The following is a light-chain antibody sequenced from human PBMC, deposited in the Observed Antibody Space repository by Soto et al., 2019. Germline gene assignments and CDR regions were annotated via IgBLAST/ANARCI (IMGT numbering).Light chain of an antibody. CDR3: SSWTTSRTPLYV. Sequence: QSVLTQPASVSGSPGQSISISCTGTSSDIGGYNHVSWYQQHPGKAPKLMIYDVGNRPSGVSNRFSGSKSGNTASLTISGLQAEDEADNYCSSWTTSRTPLYVFGTGTKVTVL. CDR1: SSDIGGYNH. J-gene: IGLJ1*01. CDR2: DVG. V-gene: IGLV2-14*03.